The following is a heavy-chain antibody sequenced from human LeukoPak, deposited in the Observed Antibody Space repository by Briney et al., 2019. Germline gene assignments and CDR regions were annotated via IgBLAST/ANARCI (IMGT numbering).Heavy chain of an antibody. J-gene: IGHJ4*02. CDR3: ARGRSSSRSPNRYFDY. D-gene: IGHD6-6*01. CDR2: INHSGST. CDR1: GGSFSGYY. Sequence: LPETLSLTCAVYGGSFSGYYWSWIRQPPGKGQEWIGEINHSGSTNYNPSLKSRVTISVDTSKNQFSLKLSSVTAADTAVYYCARGRSSSRSPNRYFDYWGQGTLVTVSS. V-gene: IGHV4-34*01.